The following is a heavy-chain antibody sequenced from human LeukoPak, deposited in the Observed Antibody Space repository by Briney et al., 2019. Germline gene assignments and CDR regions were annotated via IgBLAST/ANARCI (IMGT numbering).Heavy chain of an antibody. Sequence: RSSETLSLTCTVSGGSISSTNYYWGWIRQPPGKGLEWIGSVSYSGSTNYNPSLKSRVTISVDTSKNQFSLKLSSVTAADTAVYYCARHADYGDYYFDYWGQGTLVTVSS. J-gene: IGHJ4*02. D-gene: IGHD4-17*01. CDR3: ARHADYGDYYFDY. CDR1: GGSISSTNYY. CDR2: VSYSGST. V-gene: IGHV4-39*01.